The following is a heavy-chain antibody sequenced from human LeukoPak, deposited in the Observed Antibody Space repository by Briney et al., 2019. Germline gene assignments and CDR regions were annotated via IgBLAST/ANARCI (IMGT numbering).Heavy chain of an antibody. CDR3: ARGTVTTLFDY. J-gene: IGHJ4*02. CDR1: GGSISHYY. CDR2: LYTSGST. D-gene: IGHD4-17*01. V-gene: IGHV4-4*07. Sequence: KTSETLSLTCFVTGGSISHYYWSWIRQPAGKGLEWIGRLYTSGSTDYNPSLKSRVTMSVDTSKNQFSLRLRSVTAADTAVYYCARGTVTTLFDYWGQGTLVTVSS.